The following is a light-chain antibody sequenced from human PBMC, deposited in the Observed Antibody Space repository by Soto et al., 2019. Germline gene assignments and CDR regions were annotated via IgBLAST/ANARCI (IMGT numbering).Light chain of an antibody. V-gene: IGKV3-15*01. CDR1: QSVSSN. CDR3: QQYNNWPPNT. Sequence: EIVMTQSPATLSVSPGERATLSCRASQSVSSNLAGYQQKPGQAPRLLIYRASTRATGIPARFSGSGSGTEFTLTISSLQSEDFAVYYCQQYNNWPPNTFGQGTKLEIK. CDR2: RAS. J-gene: IGKJ2*01.